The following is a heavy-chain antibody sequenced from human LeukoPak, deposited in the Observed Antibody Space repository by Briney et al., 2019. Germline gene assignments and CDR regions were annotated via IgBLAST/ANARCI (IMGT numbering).Heavy chain of an antibody. Sequence: GGSLRLSCAASGFIFSNYWMHWVRQAPGKGLVWVSRINTDGSSTNYADSVKGRFTISRDNAKSMLYLQMNSLRAEDTAVYYCARDLGYCSSTSCQPVGNFQHWGQGALVTVSS. CDR1: GFIFSNYW. D-gene: IGHD2-2*01. V-gene: IGHV3-74*01. J-gene: IGHJ1*01. CDR2: INTDGSST. CDR3: ARDLGYCSSTSCQPVGNFQH.